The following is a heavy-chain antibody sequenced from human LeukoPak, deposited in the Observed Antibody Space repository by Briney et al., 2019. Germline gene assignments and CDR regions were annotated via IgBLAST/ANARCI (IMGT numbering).Heavy chain of an antibody. CDR2: IYSGGST. CDR3: ARDWWLDY. Sequence: PGGSLRLSCAASGFTVSSNYMSWVRQAPGKGLEWVSVIYSGGSTYYADSVKGRFTISRDNAKNSLYLQMNSLRAEDTAVYYCARDWWLDYWGQGTLVTVSS. D-gene: IGHD2-15*01. J-gene: IGHJ4*02. CDR1: GFTVSSNY. V-gene: IGHV3-53*01.